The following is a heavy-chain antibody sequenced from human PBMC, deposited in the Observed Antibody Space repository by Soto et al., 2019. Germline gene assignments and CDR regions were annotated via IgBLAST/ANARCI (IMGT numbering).Heavy chain of an antibody. CDR2: IDPSDSYT. D-gene: IGHD2-2*01. CDR1: GYSFTSYW. Sequence: PGESLKISCKGSGYSFTSYWISWVRQMPGKGLEWMGRIDPSDSYTNYSPSFQGHVTISADKSISTAYLQWSSLKASDTAMYYCARHVVSTYYYYGMDVWGQGTTVTVSS. J-gene: IGHJ6*02. V-gene: IGHV5-10-1*01. CDR3: ARHVVSTYYYYGMDV.